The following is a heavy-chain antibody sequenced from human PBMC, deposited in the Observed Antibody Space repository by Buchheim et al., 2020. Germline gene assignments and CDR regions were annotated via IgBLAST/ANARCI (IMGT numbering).Heavy chain of an antibody. J-gene: IGHJ5*02. V-gene: IGHV1-69*04. CDR3: ARDGPPTTVTTNWFDP. CDR1: GGTFSSYA. Sequence: QVQLVQSGAEVKKPGSSVKVSCKASGGTFSSYAISWVRQAPGQGLEWMGRIIPILGIANYAQKFQGRVTITADKSTSTAYMELSSLRSEDTAVYYYARDGPPTTVTTNWFDPWGQGTL. CDR2: IIPILGIA. D-gene: IGHD4-11*01.